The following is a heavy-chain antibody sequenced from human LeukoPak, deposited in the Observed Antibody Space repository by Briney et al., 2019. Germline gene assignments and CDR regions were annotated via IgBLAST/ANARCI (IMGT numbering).Heavy chain of an antibody. CDR2: INPSGGST. CDR3: ARLGGYFDWLGAFDI. D-gene: IGHD3-9*01. V-gene: IGHV1-46*01. Sequence: ASVKVSCKASGYTFTSYYMHWVRQAPGQGLEWMGIINPSGGSTSYAQKFQGRVTMTRDTSTSTAYMELRSLRSDDTAVYYCARLGGYFDWLGAFDIWGQGTMVTVSS. CDR1: GYTFTSYY. J-gene: IGHJ3*02.